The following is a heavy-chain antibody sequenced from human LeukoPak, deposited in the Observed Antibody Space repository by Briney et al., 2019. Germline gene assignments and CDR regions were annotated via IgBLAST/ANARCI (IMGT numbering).Heavy chain of an antibody. CDR2: INTNTGNP. Sequence: ASVKVSCKASGYTFNSYDINWVRQATGQGLEWMGWINTNTGNPTYAQGFTGRFVFSLDTSVSTTYLQISSLKAEDTAVYYCARGGPFDCWGQGTLVTVSS. CDR1: GYTFNSYD. V-gene: IGHV7-4-1*02. J-gene: IGHJ4*02. CDR3: ARGGPFDC.